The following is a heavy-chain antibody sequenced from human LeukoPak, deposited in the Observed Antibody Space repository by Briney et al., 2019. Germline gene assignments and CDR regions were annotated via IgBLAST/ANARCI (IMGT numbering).Heavy chain of an antibody. Sequence: PSETLSLTCTVSGDSISSNNYYYGWVRQPPGKVLEWIGSMFYGGTTYSSPSLQSRVTISVDTSKNQFSLRLSSVTAADTAVYYYVTTHFDILTVSYYFDFWGQGTLVTVSS. V-gene: IGHV4-39*01. CDR3: VTTHFDILTVSYYFDF. J-gene: IGHJ4*02. D-gene: IGHD3-9*01. CDR2: MFYGGTT. CDR1: GDSISSNNYY.